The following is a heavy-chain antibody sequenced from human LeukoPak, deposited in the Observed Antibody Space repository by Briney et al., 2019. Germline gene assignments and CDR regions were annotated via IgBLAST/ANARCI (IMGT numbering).Heavy chain of an antibody. CDR1: GGSIISSNYY. V-gene: IGHV4-39*07. J-gene: IGHJ6*03. CDR3: ASQGGYSSSWYALDYYYYMDV. D-gene: IGHD6-13*01. Sequence: SETLSLTCTVSGGSIISSNYYWGWIRQPPGKGLEWIGSIYYSGSTYYNPSLKSRVTISVDTSKNQFSLKLSSVTAADTAVYYCASQGGYSSSWYALDYYYYMDVWGKGTTVTVSS. CDR2: IYYSGST.